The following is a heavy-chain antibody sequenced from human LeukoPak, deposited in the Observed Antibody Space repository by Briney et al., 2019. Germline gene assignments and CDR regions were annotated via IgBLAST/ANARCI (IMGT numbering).Heavy chain of an antibody. V-gene: IGHV4-34*01. D-gene: IGHD6-19*01. CDR1: GGSFSGYY. CDR2: INHSGST. J-gene: IGHJ6*02. CDR3: ARASVGSGWSDYYYGMDV. Sequence: SETLSLTCAVYGGSFSGYYWSWIRQPPGKGLEWIGEINHSGSTNYNPSLKSRVTISVDTSKNQFSLKLSSVTAADTAVYYCARASVGSGWSDYYYGMDVWGQGTTVTVSS.